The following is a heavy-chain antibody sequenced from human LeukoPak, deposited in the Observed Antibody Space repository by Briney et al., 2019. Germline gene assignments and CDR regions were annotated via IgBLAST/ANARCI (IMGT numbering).Heavy chain of an antibody. D-gene: IGHD4-23*01. J-gene: IGHJ3*02. Sequence: PSETLSLTCTVSGGSISIYYWSWIRQPPGKGLEWIGEINHSGSTNYNPSLKSRVTISVDTSKNQFSLKLSSVTAADTAVYYCARGPFAYGGNSARAFDIWGQGTMVTVSS. CDR1: GGSISIYY. V-gene: IGHV4-34*01. CDR2: INHSGST. CDR3: ARGPFAYGGNSARAFDI.